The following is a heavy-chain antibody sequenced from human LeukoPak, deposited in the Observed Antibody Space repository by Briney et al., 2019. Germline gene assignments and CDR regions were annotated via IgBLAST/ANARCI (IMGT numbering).Heavy chain of an antibody. Sequence: LPGGSLRLSCAASGFTFSGSAMHWVRQASGKGLEWVGRIRSKANSYATAYAASVKGRFTISRDDSKNTAYLQMNSLKTEDTAVYYCTRPAVGAVAGRDVWGKGTTVTVSS. CDR2: IRSKANSYAT. CDR3: TRPAVGAVAGRDV. D-gene: IGHD6-19*01. CDR1: GFTFSGSA. V-gene: IGHV3-73*01. J-gene: IGHJ6*04.